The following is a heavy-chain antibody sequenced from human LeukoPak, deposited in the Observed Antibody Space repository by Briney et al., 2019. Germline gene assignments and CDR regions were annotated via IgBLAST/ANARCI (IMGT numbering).Heavy chain of an antibody. CDR3: TRLAGGDAFDI. J-gene: IGHJ3*02. CDR2: IRSKANGYTT. Sequence: GGSLKLSCAASGFTFSGSAMHWVRQASGKGLEWVGRIRSKANGYTTAYGASVEGRLTISRDDSQRATYVQMNSLKIEDTAVYYCTRLAGGDAFDIWGPGTMVTVSS. D-gene: IGHD2-15*01. CDR1: GFTFSGSA. V-gene: IGHV3-73*01.